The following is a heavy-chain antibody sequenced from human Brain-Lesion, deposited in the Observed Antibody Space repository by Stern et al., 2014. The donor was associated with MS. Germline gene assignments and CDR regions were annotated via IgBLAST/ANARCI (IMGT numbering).Heavy chain of an antibody. J-gene: IGHJ3*02. CDR1: GASISSGTYF. D-gene: IGHD3-22*01. CDR2: ISTSGGT. Sequence: QVQLQESGPGLVKPSQTLSLTCTVSGASISSGTYFWTWIRQPAGKGLEWIGRISTSGGTTYNPSLKSRVTISLDTSQKEFSLKLSSVTAADTAVYYCARAYYYDTSGDSDAFNIWGQGTQVTVSS. CDR3: ARAYYYDTSGDSDAFNI. V-gene: IGHV4-61*02.